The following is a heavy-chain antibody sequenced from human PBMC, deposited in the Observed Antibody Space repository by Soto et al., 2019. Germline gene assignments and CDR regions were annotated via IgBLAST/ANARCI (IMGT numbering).Heavy chain of an antibody. Sequence: ASVKVSWKTAGYAFTSYDINWVRQATGQGLEWMGWMNPNSGNTGYAQKFQGRVTMTRNTSISTAYMELSSLRSEDTAVYYCARAYRAVAGTSPNYYFDYWGQGTLVTVSS. D-gene: IGHD6-19*01. CDR1: GYAFTSYD. CDR2: MNPNSGNT. J-gene: IGHJ4*02. V-gene: IGHV1-8*01. CDR3: ARAYRAVAGTSPNYYFDY.